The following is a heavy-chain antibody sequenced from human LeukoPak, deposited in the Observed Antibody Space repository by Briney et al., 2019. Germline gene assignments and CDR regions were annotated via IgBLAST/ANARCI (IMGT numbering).Heavy chain of an antibody. D-gene: IGHD6-19*01. CDR2: IYPGDSDT. J-gene: IGHJ4*02. Sequence: GESLKISCKGSGYSFTSYWIGWARQMPGKGLEWMGIIYPGDSDTRYSPSFQGQVTISADKSISTAYLQWSSLRASDTAMYYCASHPSYSSGWYEGYYWGQGTLVTVSS. CDR3: ASHPSYSSGWYEGYY. V-gene: IGHV5-51*01. CDR1: GYSFTSYW.